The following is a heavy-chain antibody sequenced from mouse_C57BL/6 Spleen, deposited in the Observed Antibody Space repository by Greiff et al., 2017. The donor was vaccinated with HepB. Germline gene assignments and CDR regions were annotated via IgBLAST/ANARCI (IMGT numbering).Heavy chain of an antibody. J-gene: IGHJ2*01. CDR1: GYAFSSSW. Sequence: VKVVESGPELVKPGASVKISCKASGYAFSSSWMNWVKQRPGKGLEWIGRIYPGDGDTKYNGKFKGKATLTADKSSSTAYMQLSSLTSEDSAVYFCAREVTTVDYWGQGTTLTVSS. CDR2: IYPGDGDT. CDR3: AREVTTVDY. D-gene: IGHD2-2*01. V-gene: IGHV1-82*01.